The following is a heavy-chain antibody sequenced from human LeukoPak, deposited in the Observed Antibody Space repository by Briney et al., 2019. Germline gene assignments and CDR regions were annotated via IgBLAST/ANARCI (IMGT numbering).Heavy chain of an antibody. CDR3: ARQAVAGRTFDY. D-gene: IGHD6-19*01. CDR1: GGSFSGYY. V-gene: IGHV4-34*01. J-gene: IGHJ4*02. Sequence: SETLSLTCAVYGGSFSGYYWSWIRQPPGKGLEWIGEINHSGSTNYNPSLKSRVTISVDTSNHHFSLKLSSVTAADTAVYYCARQAVAGRTFDYWGQGTLAIVSS. CDR2: INHSGST.